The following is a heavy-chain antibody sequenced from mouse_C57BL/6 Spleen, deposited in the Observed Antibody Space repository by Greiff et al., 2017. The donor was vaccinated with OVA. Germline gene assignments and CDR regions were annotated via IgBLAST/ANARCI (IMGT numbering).Heavy chain of an antibody. J-gene: IGHJ2*01. Sequence: QVQLQQPGAELVKPGASVKLSCKASGYTFTSSWMHWVKQRPGQGLEWIGMIHPNSGSTNYNEKFKSKATLTVDKSSSTAYMQLSSLTSEDSAVYYCARDYDYDKGGFDYWGQGTTLTVSS. V-gene: IGHV1-64*01. D-gene: IGHD2-4*01. CDR1: GYTFTSSW. CDR2: IHPNSGST. CDR3: ARDYDYDKGGFDY.